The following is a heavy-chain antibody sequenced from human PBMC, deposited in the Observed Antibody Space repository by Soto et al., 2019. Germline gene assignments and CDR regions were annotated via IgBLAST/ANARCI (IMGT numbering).Heavy chain of an antibody. Sequence: GGSLRLSCAASGFTVGSHAMSWVRQAPGKGLEWVSSISGSGDGTYYGDSVKGRFTISRDSSSSTLYLQMDNLRGEDTAVYFCTRSRRSILMVYGFGGMDVWGQVTTFTVSS. J-gene: IGHJ6*02. V-gene: IGHV3-23*01. CDR1: GFTVGSHA. D-gene: IGHD2-8*01. CDR2: ISGSGDGT. CDR3: TRSRRSILMVYGFGGMDV.